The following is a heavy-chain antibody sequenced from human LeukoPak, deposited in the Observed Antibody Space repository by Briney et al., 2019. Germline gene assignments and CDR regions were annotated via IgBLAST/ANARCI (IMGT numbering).Heavy chain of an antibody. D-gene: IGHD3-22*01. Sequence: GGSLRLSCAAFGFTFSSYSMNWVRQAPGKGLEWVSSISSSSSYIYYADSVKGRFTISRDNAKNSLYPQMNSLRAEDTAVYYCATLTTTYFDYWGQGTLVTVSS. CDR1: GFTFSSYS. V-gene: IGHV3-21*01. CDR3: ATLTTTYFDY. J-gene: IGHJ4*02. CDR2: ISSSSSYI.